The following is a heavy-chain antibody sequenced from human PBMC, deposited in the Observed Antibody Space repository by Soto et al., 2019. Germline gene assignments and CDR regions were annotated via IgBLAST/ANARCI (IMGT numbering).Heavy chain of an antibody. J-gene: IGHJ4*02. D-gene: IGHD3-3*01. V-gene: IGHV3-21*01. CDR1: GFTFSSYS. Sequence: LSLSCAASGFTFSSYSINWVRQAPGKGLEWVSSISRSGTYMYYADSVKGRFTISRDNVNNSLYLQMNSLRAEDTAVYYCANAADDFWSGPYWGQGTLVTV. CDR2: ISRSGTYM. CDR3: ANAADDFWSGPY.